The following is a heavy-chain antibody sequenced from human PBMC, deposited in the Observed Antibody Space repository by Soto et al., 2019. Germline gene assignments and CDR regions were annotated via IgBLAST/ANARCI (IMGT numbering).Heavy chain of an antibody. CDR2: ISAYNGNT. J-gene: IGHJ6*03. D-gene: IGHD4-17*01. CDR1: GFTFSSYA. Sequence: GGSLRLSCAASGFTFSSYAMHWVRQAPGQGLEWMGWISAYNGNTNYAQKVQGRVTMTTDTSTSTAYMELRSLRSDDTAVYYCAREAVTTSGYYYYYYMDVWGKGTTVTVSS. V-gene: IGHV1-18*01. CDR3: AREAVTTSGYYYYYYMDV.